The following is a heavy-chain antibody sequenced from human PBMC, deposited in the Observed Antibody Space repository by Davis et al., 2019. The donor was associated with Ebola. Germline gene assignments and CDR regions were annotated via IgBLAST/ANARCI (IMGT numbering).Heavy chain of an antibody. D-gene: IGHD5-18*01. Sequence: AASVKVSCKASGYTFTSYGISWVRQAPGQGLEWMGWISAYNGNTNYAQKLQGRVTMATDTSTSTAYMELRSLRSDDTAVYYCARGSQDTTIFLDFIYWGQGTLVIVSS. CDR1: GYTFTSYG. V-gene: IGHV1-18*01. J-gene: IGHJ4*02. CDR2: ISAYNGNT. CDR3: ARGSQDTTIFLDFIY.